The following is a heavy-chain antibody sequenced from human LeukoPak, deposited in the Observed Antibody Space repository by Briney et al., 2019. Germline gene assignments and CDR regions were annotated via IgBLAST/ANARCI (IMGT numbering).Heavy chain of an antibody. CDR2: ISHSGGT. CDR1: GGSISSADYY. V-gene: IGHV4-30-2*01. CDR3: ARFPWGGGFEGGYYFDY. J-gene: IGHJ4*02. Sequence: PSETLSLTCTVSGGSISSADYYWTWIRQPPGKGLEWIGYISHSGGTYYNSSLLSRVTISADRSKNQFFLTLGSVTAADTAVYYCARFPWGGGFEGGYYFDYWGQGTLVTVSS. D-gene: IGHD5-12*01.